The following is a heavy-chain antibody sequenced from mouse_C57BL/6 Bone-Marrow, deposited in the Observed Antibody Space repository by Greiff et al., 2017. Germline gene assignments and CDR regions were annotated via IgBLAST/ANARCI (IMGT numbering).Heavy chain of an antibody. Sequence: QVQLQQPGAELVMPGASVKLSCKASGYTFTSYWMHWVKQRPGQGLEWIGEIDPSDSYTNYNHKFKGKSTLTVDKSSSTAYMQLSSLTSEDAAVYYCARSWGAYWGQGTLVTVSA. CDR2: IDPSDSYT. J-gene: IGHJ3*01. CDR1: GYTFTSYW. V-gene: IGHV1-69*01. CDR3: ARSWGAY.